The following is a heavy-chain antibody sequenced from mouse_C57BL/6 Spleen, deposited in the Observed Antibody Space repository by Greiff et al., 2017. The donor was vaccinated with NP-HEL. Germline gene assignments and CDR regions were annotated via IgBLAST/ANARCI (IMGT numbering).Heavy chain of an antibody. J-gene: IGHJ1*03. V-gene: IGHV5-16*01. D-gene: IGHD1-1*01. Sequence: EVQVVESEGGLVQPGSSMKLSCTASGFTFSDYYMAWVRQVPEKGLEWVANINYDGSSTYYLDSLKSRFIISRDNAKNILYLQMSSLKSEDTATYYCARVGAYYGSSSYFDVWGTGTTVTVSS. CDR3: ARVGAYYGSSSYFDV. CDR1: GFTFSDYY. CDR2: INYDGSST.